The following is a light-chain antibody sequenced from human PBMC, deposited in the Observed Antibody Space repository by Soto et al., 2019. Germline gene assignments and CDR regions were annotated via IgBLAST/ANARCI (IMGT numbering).Light chain of an antibody. CDR3: QQYGSSLPR. Sequence: DIVLEQSPGTLSFPPAPTLTLFGRSSQSVSSGYLAWYQQNPGQAPRPRIYGASSRAPGITDRFSGSGSGTDFTLTISRLEAEDFAVYYSQQYGSSLPRFGQGAMV. J-gene: IGKJ1*01. CDR1: QSVSSGY. V-gene: IGKV3-20*01. CDR2: GAS.